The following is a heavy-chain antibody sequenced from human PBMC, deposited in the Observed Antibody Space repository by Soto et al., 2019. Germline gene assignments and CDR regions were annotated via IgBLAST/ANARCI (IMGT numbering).Heavy chain of an antibody. Sequence: PGGSLRLSCAASGFTFDDYAMHWVRQAPGKGLEWVSGISCNSGSIGYADSVKGRFTISRDNAKNSLYLQMNSLRAEDTAVYYCARGPRDYYYYYMDVWGKGTTVTVSS. J-gene: IGHJ6*03. CDR3: ARGPRDYYYYYMDV. CDR1: GFTFDDYA. V-gene: IGHV3-9*01. CDR2: ISCNSGSI.